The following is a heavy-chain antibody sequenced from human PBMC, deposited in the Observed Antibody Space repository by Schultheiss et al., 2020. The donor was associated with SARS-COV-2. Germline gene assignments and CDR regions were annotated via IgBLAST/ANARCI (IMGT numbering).Heavy chain of an antibody. D-gene: IGHD3-10*01. J-gene: IGHJ4*02. V-gene: IGHV4-61*02. CDR2: IYTSGST. Sequence: SQTLSLTCTVSGGSISSGSYYWSWIRQPAGKGLEWIGRIYTSGSTNYNPSLKSRVTMSVDTSKNQFSLKLSSVTAADTAVYYCARHKRALELYYFDYWGQGTLVTVSS. CDR3: ARHKRALELYYFDY. CDR1: GGSISSGSYY.